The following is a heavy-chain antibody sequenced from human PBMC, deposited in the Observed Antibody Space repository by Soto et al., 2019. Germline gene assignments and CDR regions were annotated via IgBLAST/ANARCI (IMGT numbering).Heavy chain of an antibody. J-gene: IGHJ1*01. CDR2: IYYSGST. CDR3: AKAGGGATDQYFQH. V-gene: IGHV4-30-4*01. Sequence: SETLSLTCTVSDGSIIIGDYYWSWIRQPPGKGLEWIGYIYYSGSTYYNPSLKSRVTISVDTSKNQFSLKLSSVTAADTAVYYCAKAGGGATDQYFQHWGQGNLVTVSS. CDR1: DGSIIIGDYY. D-gene: IGHD1-26*01.